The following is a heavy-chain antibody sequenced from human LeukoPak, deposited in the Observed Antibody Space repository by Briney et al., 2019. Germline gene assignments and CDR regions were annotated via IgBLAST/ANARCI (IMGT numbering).Heavy chain of an antibody. CDR2: IYYSGST. V-gene: IGHV4-59*01. D-gene: IGHD6-19*01. CDR3: ARAGYSSGSFDP. Sequence: SETLSLTCTVSGGSISSYYWSWIRQPAGKGLEWIGYIYYSGSTNYNPSLKSRVTISVDTSKNQFSLKLSSVTAADTAVYYCARAGYSSGSFDPWGQGTLVTVSS. CDR1: GGSISSYY. J-gene: IGHJ5*02.